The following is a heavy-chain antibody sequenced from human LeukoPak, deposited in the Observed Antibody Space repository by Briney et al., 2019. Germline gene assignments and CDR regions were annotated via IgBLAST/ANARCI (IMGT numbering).Heavy chain of an antibody. V-gene: IGHV4-39*01. Sequence: PSQTLSLTCTVSGGSISSGDYYWSWIRQPPGKGLEWIGSIYYSGSTYYNPSLKSRVTISVDTSKNQFSLKLSSVTAADTAVYYCARIFGVVTLNWFDPWGQGTLVTVSS. CDR2: IYYSGST. CDR1: GGSISSGDYY. CDR3: ARIFGVVTLNWFDP. D-gene: IGHD3-3*01. J-gene: IGHJ5*02.